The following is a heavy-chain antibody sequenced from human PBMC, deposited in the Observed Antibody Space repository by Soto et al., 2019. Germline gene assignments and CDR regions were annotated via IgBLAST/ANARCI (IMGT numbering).Heavy chain of an antibody. V-gene: IGHV3-33*01. D-gene: IGHD2-15*01. Sequence: QVQLMESGGGVVQPGRSLRLSCTASGFTFSDYGMHWVRQAPGKGLEWVSFIGGSTAHYVVSVKGRFTSSRDNSKTTLDLQMISRRVDDTAVYYCARDYSVGAPDYWGQGTLVTVSS. CDR2: IGGSTA. J-gene: IGHJ4*02. CDR3: ARDYSVGAPDY. CDR1: GFTFSDYG.